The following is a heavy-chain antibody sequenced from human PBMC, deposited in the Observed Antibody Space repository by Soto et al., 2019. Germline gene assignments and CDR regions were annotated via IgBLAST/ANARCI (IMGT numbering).Heavy chain of an antibody. V-gene: IGHV3-7*01. CDR3: AREKFNSLWRSGGFFDY. Sequence: GGSLRLSCAASGFTFSSYWMSWVRQAPGKGLEWVANIKQDGSEKYYVDSVKGRFTISRDNAKNSLYLQMNSLRAEDTAVYYCAREKFNSLWRSGGFFDYWGQGTLVTVSS. CDR1: GFTFSSYW. J-gene: IGHJ4*02. CDR2: IKQDGSEK. D-gene: IGHD2-21*01.